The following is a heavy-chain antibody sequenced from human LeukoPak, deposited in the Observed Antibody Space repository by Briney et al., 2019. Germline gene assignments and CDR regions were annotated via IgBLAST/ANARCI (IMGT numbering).Heavy chain of an antibody. D-gene: IGHD1-14*01. Sequence: ASVKVSCKATGFAFTNYDINWVRQATGQGLEWMGWMNPINGNTGYAQKFQGRVTITADESTSTAYMELSSLRSEDTAVYYCARDLQTGHFDYWGQGTLVTVSS. V-gene: IGHV1-8*01. CDR3: ARDLQTGHFDY. J-gene: IGHJ4*02. CDR1: GFAFTNYD. CDR2: MNPINGNT.